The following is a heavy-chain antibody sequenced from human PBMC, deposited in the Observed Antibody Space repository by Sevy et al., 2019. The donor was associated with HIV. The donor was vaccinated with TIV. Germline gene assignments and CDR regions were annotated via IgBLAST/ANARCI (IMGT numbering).Heavy chain of an antibody. J-gene: IGHJ4*02. CDR1: GYTFTSYY. Sequence: ASVKVSCKASGYTFTSYYMHWVRQAPGQGLEWMGIINPRGGSTSYALKFQGRVTMTRDTSTSTVYMELSSLRSEDTAVYYCTRDGGIVVVPAADTNTYFDYWGQGTLVTVSS. CDR2: INPRGGST. CDR3: TRDGGIVVVPAADTNTYFDY. V-gene: IGHV1-46*01. D-gene: IGHD2-2*01.